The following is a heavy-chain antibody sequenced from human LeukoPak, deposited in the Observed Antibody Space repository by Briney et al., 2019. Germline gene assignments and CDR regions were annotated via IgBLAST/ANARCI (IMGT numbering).Heavy chain of an antibody. Sequence: ASVQVSCKASGYTFTGYYMHWVRQAPGQGLEWMGWINPNSGGTNYAQKFQGRVTMTRDTSISTAYMELSRLRSDDTAVYYCARAIFDYDSSGFLSSPDYWGQGTLVTVSS. J-gene: IGHJ4*02. CDR3: ARAIFDYDSSGFLSSPDY. V-gene: IGHV1-2*02. D-gene: IGHD3-22*01. CDR1: GYTFTGYY. CDR2: INPNSGGT.